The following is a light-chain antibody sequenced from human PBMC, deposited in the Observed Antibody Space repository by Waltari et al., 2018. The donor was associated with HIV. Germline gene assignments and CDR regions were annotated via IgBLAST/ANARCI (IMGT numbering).Light chain of an antibody. V-gene: IGLV2-8*01. CDR2: EVT. Sequence: QSALPQPPSASGSLGQSVTISCTGSSSDIGAYDSVSWFQQHPRSAPKLLLYEVTRRPSTVSDRFSGSRSGSTAFLTVAGLQPDDEASYCCSSYGDSLRVLFGGGTNVTVL. CDR3: SSYGDSLRVL. CDR1: SSDIGAYDS. J-gene: IGLJ3*02.